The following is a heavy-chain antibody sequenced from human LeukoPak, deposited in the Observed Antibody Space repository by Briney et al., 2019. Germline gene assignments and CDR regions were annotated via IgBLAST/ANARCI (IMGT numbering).Heavy chain of an antibody. J-gene: IGHJ4*02. CDR3: AKDMDTMVRGVFDY. CDR1: GFTVSSTY. Sequence: GGSLRLSCAASGFTVSSTYMSWVRQAPGKGLEWVSGISWNSGSIGYADSVKGRFTISRDNAKNSLYLQMNSLRAEDTALYYCAKDMDTMVRGVFDYWGQGTLVTVSS. V-gene: IGHV3-9*01. CDR2: ISWNSGSI. D-gene: IGHD3-10*01.